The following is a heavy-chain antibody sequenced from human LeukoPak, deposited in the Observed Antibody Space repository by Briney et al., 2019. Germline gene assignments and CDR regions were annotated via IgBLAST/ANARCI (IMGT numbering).Heavy chain of an antibody. CDR3: AGRPDTSMVAIFDY. CDR2: INPSSGGT. J-gene: IGHJ4*02. CDR1: GYTFTGYY. Sequence: ASVKVSCLASGYTFTGYYLHWVRPAPGQGLAWMGWINPSSGGTNYAQKFQGRVTMTGDTSISTAYMELSRLSFDDTAVYFCAGRPDTSMVAIFDYWGQGTLVTISS. D-gene: IGHD5-18*01. V-gene: IGHV1-2*02.